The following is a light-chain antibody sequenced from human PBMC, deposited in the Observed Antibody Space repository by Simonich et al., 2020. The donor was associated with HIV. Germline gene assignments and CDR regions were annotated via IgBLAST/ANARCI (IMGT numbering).Light chain of an antibody. CDR3: QQYCTTPYT. J-gene: IGKJ2*01. Sequence: DIVMTQSPDSLAVSLGERATIDCKPGQSVLGGSNNNDYLAWYQQKPGQPPKLLIYWASTREAGVPDRFSGSGSGTDFTLTISSLQAEDVAVYYCQQYCTTPYTFGQGTKLEIK. CDR1: QSVLGGSNNNDY. V-gene: IGKV4-1*01. CDR2: WAS.